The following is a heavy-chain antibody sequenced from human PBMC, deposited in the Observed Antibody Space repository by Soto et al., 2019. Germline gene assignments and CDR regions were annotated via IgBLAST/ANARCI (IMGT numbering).Heavy chain of an antibody. CDR1: GYTFTSYD. CDR2: MNPNSGNT. D-gene: IGHD2-2*01. V-gene: IGHV1-8*01. Sequence: QVQLVQSGAEVKKPGASVKVPCKASGYTFTSYDINWVRQATGQGLEWMGWMNPNSGNTGYAQKFQGRVTMTRNTSISTAYMELSSLRSEDTAVYYCARGCSSTSCSHDAFDIWGQGTMVTVSS. J-gene: IGHJ3*02. CDR3: ARGCSSTSCSHDAFDI.